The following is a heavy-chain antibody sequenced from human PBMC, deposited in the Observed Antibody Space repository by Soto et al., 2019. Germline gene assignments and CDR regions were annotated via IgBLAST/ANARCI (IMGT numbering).Heavy chain of an antibody. V-gene: IGHV4-4*02. J-gene: IGHJ6*03. D-gene: IGHD6-6*01. CDR2: IYHSGST. CDR3: ARVVVYSSSSGVYYYYYYYMDV. CDR1: SGSISSSNW. Sequence: PSETLSLTCAFSSGSISSSNWWSWVRQPPGKGLEWIGEIYHSGSTNYNPSLKSRVTISVDKSKNQFSLKLSSVTAADTAVYYCARVVVYSSSSGVYYYYYYYMDVWGKGTTVTVSS.